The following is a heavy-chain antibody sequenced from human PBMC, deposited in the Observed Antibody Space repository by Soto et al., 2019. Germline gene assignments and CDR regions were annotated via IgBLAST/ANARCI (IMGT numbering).Heavy chain of an antibody. CDR1: GDSMGSGDYY. J-gene: IGHJ5*02. CDR3: SRGSTYYGFLT. D-gene: IGHD3-10*01. Sequence: QVQLQESGPGLVKPSQTLSLTCTVSGDSMGSGDYYWTWIRQPPGKGLEWMGYIYYIGTTFYNPSLESRVNISIATSKNHFSLRLTSVTAADTAVYYCSRGSTYYGFLTWGQGNLVTVSS. V-gene: IGHV4-30-4*01. CDR2: IYYIGTT.